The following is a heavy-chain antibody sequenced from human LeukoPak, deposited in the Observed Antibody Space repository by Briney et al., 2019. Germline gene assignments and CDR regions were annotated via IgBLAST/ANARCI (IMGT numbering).Heavy chain of an antibody. CDR3: ARDRGYSYGLYYFDY. J-gene: IGHJ4*02. CDR2: IKQDGSEK. V-gene: IGHV3-7*01. Sequence: GGSLRLSCAASGFTFSSYWMSWVRQAPGKGLEWLANIKQDGSEKYYVDSVKGRFTISRDNAKNSLYLQMNSLRAEDTAVYYCARDRGYSYGLYYFDYWGQGTLVTVSS. CDR1: GFTFSSYW. D-gene: IGHD5-18*01.